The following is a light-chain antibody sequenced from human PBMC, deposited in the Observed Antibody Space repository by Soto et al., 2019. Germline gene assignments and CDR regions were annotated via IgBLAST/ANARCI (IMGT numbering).Light chain of an antibody. Sequence: ALTHPASVSGSPGQSITISCTGTSSNVGSYKLVSWYQQHPGKAPKLMIFEVNKRPSGVSNRFSGSKSGNTASLTISGLKVEDEADYYCCSSGGSPTYVFGTGTKVTVL. CDR1: SSNVGSYKL. V-gene: IGLV2-23*02. CDR3: CSSGGSPTYV. CDR2: EVN. J-gene: IGLJ1*01.